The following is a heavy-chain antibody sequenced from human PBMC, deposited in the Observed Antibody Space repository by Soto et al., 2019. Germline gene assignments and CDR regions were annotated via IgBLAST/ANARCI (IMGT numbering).Heavy chain of an antibody. CDR3: ARYCSGGSCYEGRSSLFDY. J-gene: IGHJ4*02. CDR2: IYYSGST. D-gene: IGHD2-15*01. V-gene: IGHV4-30-4*01. Sequence: SETLSLTCAVSGGSISSGGYYWSWIRQPPGKGLEWIGYIYYSGSTYYNPSLKSRVTISVDTSKNQFSLKLSSVTAADTAVYYCARYCSGGSCYEGRSSLFDYWGQGTLVTVSS. CDR1: GGSISSGGYY.